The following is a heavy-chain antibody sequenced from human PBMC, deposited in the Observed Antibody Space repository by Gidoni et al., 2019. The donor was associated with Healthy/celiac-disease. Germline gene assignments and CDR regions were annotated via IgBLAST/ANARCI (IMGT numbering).Heavy chain of an antibody. D-gene: IGHD5-12*01. CDR1: GGSFSGYY. V-gene: IGHV4-34*01. J-gene: IGHJ4*02. Sequence: QVQLQQWGAGLLKPSETLSLTCAVYGGSFSGYYWSWIRQPPGKGLEWIGEINHSGSTNYNPSLKSRVTISVDTSKNQFSLKLSSVTAADTAVYYCASATDLGYSDRFDYWGQGTLVTVSS. CDR2: INHSGST. CDR3: ASATDLGYSDRFDY.